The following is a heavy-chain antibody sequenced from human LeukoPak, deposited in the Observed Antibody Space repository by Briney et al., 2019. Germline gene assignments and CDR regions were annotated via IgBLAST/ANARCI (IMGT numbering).Heavy chain of an antibody. CDR2: ISEDGSIK. J-gene: IGHJ3*02. CDR1: GFAFSSCG. V-gene: IGHV3-30*18. Sequence: PGGSLRLSCAASGFAFSSCGIHWVRQAPGKGLEWVALISEDGSIKFYADSVKGRFTISGDNSKNTLYLQMNSLRAEDTAVYYCAKEVGARDAFDIWGQGILVTVSP. CDR3: AKEVGARDAFDI. D-gene: IGHD1-26*01.